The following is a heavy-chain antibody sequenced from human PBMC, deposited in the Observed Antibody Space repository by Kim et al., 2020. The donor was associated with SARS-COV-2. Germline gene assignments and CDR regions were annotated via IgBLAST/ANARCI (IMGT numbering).Heavy chain of an antibody. CDR3: ARDRSPPTTWIMAGHQSVFDY. D-gene: IGHD5-12*01. J-gene: IGHJ4*02. CDR2: IYHSGST. Sequence: SETLSLTCTVSGYSISSGYYWGWIRQPPGKGLEWIGSIYHSGSTYYNPSLKSRVTISVDTSKNQFSLKLSSVTAADTAVYYCARDRSPPTTWIMAGHQSVFDYWGQGTLVTVSS. V-gene: IGHV4-38-2*02. CDR1: GYSISSGYY.